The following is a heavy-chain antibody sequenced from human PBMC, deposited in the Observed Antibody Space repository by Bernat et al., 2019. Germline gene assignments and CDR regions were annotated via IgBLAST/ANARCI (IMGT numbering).Heavy chain of an antibody. CDR3: ARVVKSSWHNDY. CDR1: GGSISSSSYY. Sequence: QLQLQESGPGLVKPSETLSLTCTVSGGSISSSSYYWGWIRQHPGKGLEWIGYINYSGRTYYNPSLKSRVSISVDTSKNQFSLKLSSVTAADTAVYYCARVVKSSWHNDYWGQGTLVIVSS. J-gene: IGHJ4*02. D-gene: IGHD6-13*01. V-gene: IGHV4-31*03. CDR2: INYSGRT.